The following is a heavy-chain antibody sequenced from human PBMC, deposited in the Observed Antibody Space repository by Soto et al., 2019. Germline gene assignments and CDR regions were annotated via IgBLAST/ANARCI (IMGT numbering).Heavy chain of an antibody. CDR3: ARGIMVKIDY. CDR1: GFTFSSYS. V-gene: IGHV3-48*01. J-gene: IGHJ4*02. D-gene: IGHD2-21*01. Sequence: GGSLRLSCAASGFTFSSYSMNWVRQAPGKGLEWVSYISSSSSTIYYADSVKGRFTISRDNAKNSLYLQMNSLRAEDTAVYYCARGIMVKIDYWGQGTLVTVSS. CDR2: ISSSSSTI.